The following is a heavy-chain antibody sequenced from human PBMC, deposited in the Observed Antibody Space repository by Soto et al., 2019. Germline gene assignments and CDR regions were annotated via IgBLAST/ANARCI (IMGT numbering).Heavy chain of an antibody. CDR3: ARVYCSGGACYGIDY. Sequence: QVQLVQSGAEVKKPGALVKISCKASGDTFTSYYMHWVRQAPGQGLEWMGIINPSGDTSYAQKFQARVIMTRDTSTSIVYMDLSSLRSEDTAVYYCARVYCSGGACYGIDYWGQGTLVTVSS. CDR1: GDTFTSYY. J-gene: IGHJ4*02. V-gene: IGHV1-46*01. CDR2: INPSGDT. D-gene: IGHD2-15*01.